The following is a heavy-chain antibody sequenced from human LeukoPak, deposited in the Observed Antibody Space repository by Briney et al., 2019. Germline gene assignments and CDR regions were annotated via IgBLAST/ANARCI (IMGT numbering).Heavy chain of an antibody. J-gene: IGHJ6*03. V-gene: IGHV4-4*02. Sequence: PSETLSLTCAVSGGSISSSNWWSWVRQPPGKGLEWIGEIYHSGSTNYNPSLKSRVTISVDKSKNQFSLKLSSVTAADTAVYYCASGYCTNGVCSRYYYYMDVWGKGTTVTVSS. D-gene: IGHD2-8*01. CDR3: ASGYCTNGVCSRYYYYMDV. CDR2: IYHSGST. CDR1: GGSISSSNW.